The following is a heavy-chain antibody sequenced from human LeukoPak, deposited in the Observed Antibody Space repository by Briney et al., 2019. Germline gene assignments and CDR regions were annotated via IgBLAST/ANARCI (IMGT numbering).Heavy chain of an antibody. D-gene: IGHD3-16*01. CDR2: ISPSGSTV. V-gene: IGHV3-11*01. CDR3: ARRTFGRNDFDY. J-gene: IGHJ4*02. Sequence: PGESLRLSCAASGFIFSDYYMSWIRQAPGKGLEWVSYISPSGSTVNYADSVKGRFTISRDNAKNSLYLQMNSLRADDTAVYYCARRTFGRNDFDYWGQGTLVTVSS. CDR1: GFIFSDYY.